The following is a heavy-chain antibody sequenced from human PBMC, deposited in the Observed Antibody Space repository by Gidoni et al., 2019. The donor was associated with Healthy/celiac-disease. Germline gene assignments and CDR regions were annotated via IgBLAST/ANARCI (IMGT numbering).Heavy chain of an antibody. CDR1: GGSFSGYY. D-gene: IGHD6-13*01. Sequence: QVQLQPWGAGLLKPSATLSLTCAVYGGSFSGYYWSWIRQPPGKGLEWIGEINHRGSTNYNPALKSRVTISVDTSKNQFSLKLSSVTVADTAVYYCARGASGSSDLLYYFDYWGQGTLVTVSS. CDR3: ARGASGSSDLLYYFDY. CDR2: INHRGST. J-gene: IGHJ4*02. V-gene: IGHV4-34*01.